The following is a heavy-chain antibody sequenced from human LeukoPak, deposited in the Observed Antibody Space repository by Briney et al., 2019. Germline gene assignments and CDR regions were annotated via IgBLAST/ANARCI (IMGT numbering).Heavy chain of an antibody. CDR3: ARVPPLERLYYYYGMDV. Sequence: PGGSLRLSCAASGFSFSSFVMHWVRQAPGKGLEWVSSISSSSSYIYYADSVKGRFTISRDNAKNSLYLQMNSLRAEDTAVYYCARVPPLERLYYYYGMDVWGQGTTVTVSS. CDR2: ISSSSSYI. V-gene: IGHV3-21*01. D-gene: IGHD1-1*01. CDR1: GFSFSSFV. J-gene: IGHJ6*02.